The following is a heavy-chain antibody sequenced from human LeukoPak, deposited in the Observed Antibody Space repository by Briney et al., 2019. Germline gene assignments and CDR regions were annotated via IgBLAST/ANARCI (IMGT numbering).Heavy chain of an antibody. D-gene: IGHD6-19*01. J-gene: IGHJ6*03. CDR2: IYTSGST. CDR1: GGSISSYY. Sequence: PSETLSLTCTVSGGSISSYYWSWIRQPAGKGLEWIGRIYTSGSTNYNPSLKSRVTMSVDTSKNQFSLKLSSVTAADTAVYYCARVGQWLVRGFYYYYYYYMDVWGKGTTVTVSS. CDR3: ARVGQWLVRGFYYYYYYYMDV. V-gene: IGHV4-4*07.